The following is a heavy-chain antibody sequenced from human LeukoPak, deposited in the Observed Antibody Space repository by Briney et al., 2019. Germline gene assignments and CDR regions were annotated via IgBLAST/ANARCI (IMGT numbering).Heavy chain of an antibody. CDR1: GFTFSSYA. CDR3: VTLTADVDQHAFDM. CDR2: INSDGTST. Sequence: GGSLRLSCAASGFTFSSYAMSWVRQAPGKGLEWVSRINSDGTSTSHADSVKGRFTIARDNAKNTVSLHMNSLRAEDTAVYYCVTLTADVDQHAFDMWGQGTMVTVSS. D-gene: IGHD2-21*02. J-gene: IGHJ3*02. V-gene: IGHV3-74*01.